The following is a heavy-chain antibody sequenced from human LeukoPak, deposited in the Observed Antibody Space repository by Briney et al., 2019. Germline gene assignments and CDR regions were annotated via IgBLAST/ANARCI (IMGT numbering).Heavy chain of an antibody. CDR2: ISSSSYI. V-gene: IGHV3-21*04. D-gene: IGHD6-13*01. CDR3: AKAGQQLAADY. CDR1: GFTFSSYS. Sequence: PGGSLRLSCAASGFTFSSYSMNWVRQAPGKGLEWVSSISSSSYIYYADSVKGRFTISRDNSKNTLYLQMNSLRAEDTAVYYCAKAGQQLAADYWGQGTLVTVSS. J-gene: IGHJ4*02.